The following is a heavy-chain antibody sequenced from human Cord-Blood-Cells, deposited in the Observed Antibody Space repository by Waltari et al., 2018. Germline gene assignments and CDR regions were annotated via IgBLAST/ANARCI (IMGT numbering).Heavy chain of an antibody. CDR2: IYTSGRT. Sequence: QVQLQESGPGLVKPSQTLSLTCTVSGGSISSGSYYWSWIRQPAGKGLEWIGYIYTSGRTNYNPSLKSRVTIAVDTSKNQFSLKRSSGTAADTAVYYCARMCSSTIHYYFDYWGQGTLVTVSS. J-gene: IGHJ4*02. D-gene: IGHD2-2*01. V-gene: IGHV4-61*09. CDR1: GGSISSGSYY. CDR3: ARMCSSTIHYYFDY.